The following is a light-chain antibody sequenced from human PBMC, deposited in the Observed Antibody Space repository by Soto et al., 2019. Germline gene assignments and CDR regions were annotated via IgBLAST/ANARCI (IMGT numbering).Light chain of an antibody. CDR1: QGISSF. V-gene: IGKV1-9*01. J-gene: IGKJ5*01. CDR3: QQLNSYPIT. CDR2: AAS. Sequence: PLTPSPSSPSASVGDSVTIPCPASQGISSFLAWYQQKPGKAPKLLIYAASTLQSGVPSRFSGSGSGTDFTLTISSLQPEDFATYFCQQLNSYPITFGQGTRLEIK.